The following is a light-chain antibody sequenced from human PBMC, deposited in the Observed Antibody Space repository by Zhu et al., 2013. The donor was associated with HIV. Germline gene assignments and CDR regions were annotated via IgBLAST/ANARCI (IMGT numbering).Light chain of an antibody. V-gene: IGKV3-20*01. CDR2: DAS. Sequence: DTVLTQSPGTLSLSPGDTATLSCRASQFVGSSTFLAWYQQKRGQAPRLLIYDASSRAAGIPDRFRGSGSGTDFTLTISRLEPEDFAVYYCQQYGRSPLTFGGGTTVEIK. CDR1: QFVGSSTF. J-gene: IGKJ4*01. CDR3: QQYGRSPLT.